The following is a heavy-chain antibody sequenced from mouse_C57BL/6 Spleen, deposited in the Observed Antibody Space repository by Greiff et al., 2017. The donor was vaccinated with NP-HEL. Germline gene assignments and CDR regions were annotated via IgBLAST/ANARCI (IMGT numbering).Heavy chain of an antibody. CDR2: ISYSGST. J-gene: IGHJ1*03. CDR1: GYSITSGYD. V-gene: IGHV3-1*01. CDR3: ARVDYSHGYFDV. D-gene: IGHD2-4*01. Sequence: EVKLQESGPGMVKPSQSLSLPCTVTGYSITSGYDWHWIRHFPGNKLEWMGYISYSGSTNYNPSLKSRISITHDTSKNHFFLKLNSVTTEDTATYYCARVDYSHGYFDVWGTGTTVTVSS.